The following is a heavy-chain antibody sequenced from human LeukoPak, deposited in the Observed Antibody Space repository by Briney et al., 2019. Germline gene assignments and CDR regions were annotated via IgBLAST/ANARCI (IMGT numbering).Heavy chain of an antibody. V-gene: IGHV3-23*01. Sequence: GGSLRLSCAASGFTFSSYAMSWVRQAPGKGLEWVSASSGSGGSTYYADSVKGRFTISRDNSKNTLYLQMNSLRAEDTAVYYCAKADILTGYPSFDYWGQETLVTVSS. CDR1: GFTFSSYA. D-gene: IGHD3-9*01. J-gene: IGHJ4*02. CDR3: AKADILTGYPSFDY. CDR2: SSGSGGST.